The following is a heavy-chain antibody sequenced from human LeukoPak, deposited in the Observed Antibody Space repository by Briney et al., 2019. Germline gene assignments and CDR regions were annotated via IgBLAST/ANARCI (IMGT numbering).Heavy chain of an antibody. CDR1: GFAFSSYA. Sequence: GGSLRLSCAASGFAFSSYAMSWVRQAPGKGLEWVSAISGSGGSTYYADSVKGRFTISRDNSKNTLYLQMNSLRAEDTALYYCVKASSSSPQYNWFDAWGQGTLVTVSS. CDR2: ISGSGGST. V-gene: IGHV3-23*01. D-gene: IGHD6-6*01. CDR3: VKASSSSPQYNWFDA. J-gene: IGHJ5*02.